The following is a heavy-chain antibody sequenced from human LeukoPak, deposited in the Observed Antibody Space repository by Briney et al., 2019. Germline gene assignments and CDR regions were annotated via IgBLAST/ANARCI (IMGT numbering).Heavy chain of an antibody. J-gene: IGHJ4*02. V-gene: IGHV3-30-3*01. CDR1: GFTFSSCA. CDR3: ARDITFGGVTDY. Sequence: PGRSLRLSCAASGFTFSSCAMHWVRQAPGKGLEWVAVISYDGSNKYYADSVKGRFTISRDNSKNTLYLQMNSLRAEDTAVYYCARDITFGGVTDYWGQGTLVTVSS. CDR2: ISYDGSNK. D-gene: IGHD3-16*01.